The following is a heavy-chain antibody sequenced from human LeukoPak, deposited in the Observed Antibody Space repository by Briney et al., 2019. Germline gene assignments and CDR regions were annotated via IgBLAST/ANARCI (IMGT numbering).Heavy chain of an antibody. CDR2: ISSSSSYI. CDR3: ARNCSGGSCYAPVYFYL. D-gene: IGHD2-15*01. J-gene: IGHJ2*01. CDR1: GFTFSSYT. Sequence: GGSLRLSCAASGFTFSSYTMNWVRQAPGEGLEWVSSISSSSSYIYYADSVKGRFTISRDNAKNSLYLQMNSLRAEDTAGYYCARNCSGGSCYAPVYFYLWGRGTLVTVSS. V-gene: IGHV3-21*01.